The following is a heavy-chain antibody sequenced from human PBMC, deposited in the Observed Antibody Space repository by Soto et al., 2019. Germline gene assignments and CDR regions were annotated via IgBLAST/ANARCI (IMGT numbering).Heavy chain of an antibody. CDR3: AREGLLWFGDPDTRWFDP. Sequence: QVQLQESGPGLVKPSQTLSLTCTVSGGSISSGCYYWSWIRQHPGKGLEWIGYIYYSGSTYYNPSLKSRVTISVDTSKNQFSLRLSSVTAADTAVYYCAREGLLWFGDPDTRWFDPWGQGTLVTVSS. J-gene: IGHJ5*02. CDR1: GGSISSGCYY. V-gene: IGHV4-31*03. CDR2: IYYSGST. D-gene: IGHD3-10*01.